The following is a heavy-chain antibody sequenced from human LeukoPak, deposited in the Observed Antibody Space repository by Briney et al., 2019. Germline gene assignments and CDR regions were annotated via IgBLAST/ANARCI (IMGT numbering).Heavy chain of an antibody. Sequence: GGSLRLSCAASGFTFSSYEMNWVRQAPGKGLEWVSYISSSGSTIYYADSVKGRFTISRDNAKNSLYLQMNSLRAKDTAVYYCARDPDIVATVFDYWGQGTLVIVSS. D-gene: IGHD5-12*01. CDR3: ARDPDIVATVFDY. V-gene: IGHV3-48*03. CDR2: ISSSGSTI. J-gene: IGHJ4*02. CDR1: GFTFSSYE.